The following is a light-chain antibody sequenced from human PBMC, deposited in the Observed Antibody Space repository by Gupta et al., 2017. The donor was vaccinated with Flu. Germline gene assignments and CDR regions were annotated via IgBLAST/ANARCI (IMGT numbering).Light chain of an antibody. CDR3: QQYYSTVGT. Sequence: SRGEMATINGKSTQTVLYSPNNKNNLSGYQHKTGQQPKWLIKWAATRESGGPERCSGSGSGTEVTCTISSLQAEDVSIDYCQQYYSTVGTFGPGTKVDI. V-gene: IGKV4-1*01. J-gene: IGKJ3*01. CDR2: WAA. CDR1: QTVLYSPNNKNN.